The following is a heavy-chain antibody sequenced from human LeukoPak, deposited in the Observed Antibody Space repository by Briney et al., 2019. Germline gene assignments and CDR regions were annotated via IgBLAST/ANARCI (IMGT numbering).Heavy chain of an antibody. V-gene: IGHV3-30*04. D-gene: IGHD3-10*01. Sequence: GGSLRLSCAASGFTFSSFGMNWVRQAPGKGLEWVSVISYDGSNKYYADSVKGRFTISRDNSKNTLYLQMNSLRAEDTAVFYCATGRGAGSPAGFYHGGQGTLVTVSS. J-gene: IGHJ4*02. CDR3: ATGRGAGSPAGFYH. CDR2: ISYDGSNK. CDR1: GFTFSSFG.